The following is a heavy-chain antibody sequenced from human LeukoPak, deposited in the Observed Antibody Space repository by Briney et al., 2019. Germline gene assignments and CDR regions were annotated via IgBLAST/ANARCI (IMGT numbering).Heavy chain of an antibody. Sequence: PGGSLRLFCVVSGFTFSSYWMTWVRQAPGKGLEWVANIKQDGSEKYYVDSVKGRFTISRDNAKNSLYLQMNSLRAEDTAVYYCARGPTRANSSDFWGQGTLVTVSS. CDR1: GFTFSSYW. D-gene: IGHD2/OR15-2a*01. V-gene: IGHV3-7*04. J-gene: IGHJ4*02. CDR3: ARGPTRANSSDF. CDR2: IKQDGSEK.